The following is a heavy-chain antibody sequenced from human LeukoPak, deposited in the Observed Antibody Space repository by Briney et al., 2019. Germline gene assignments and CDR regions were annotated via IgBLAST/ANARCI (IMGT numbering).Heavy chain of an antibody. CDR3: ARDRHSSSWIDY. CDR2: IYYSGST. CDR1: GGSISSGGYS. Sequence: SETLSLTCAVSGGSISSGGYSWSWIRQPPGKGLEWIGYIYYSGSTYYNPSLKSRVTISVDTSKNQFSLKLSSVTAADTAVYYCARDRHSSSWIDYWGQGTLVTVSS. V-gene: IGHV4-30-4*07. J-gene: IGHJ4*02. D-gene: IGHD6-13*01.